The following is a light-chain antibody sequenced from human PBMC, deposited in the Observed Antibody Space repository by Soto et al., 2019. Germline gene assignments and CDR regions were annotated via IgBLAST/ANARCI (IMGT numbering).Light chain of an antibody. CDR3: QQSYSTLFT. V-gene: IGKV1-39*01. CDR1: QTIIRY. CDR2: AAS. Sequence: DIQMTQSPSSLSASVGDRVTITCRASQTIIRYLNWYQQKPGRAPNLLIYAASSLHTGVPSRFSASGSGTEFPLTISSLQPEDSATYYCQQSYSTLFTFGPGTRVEIK. J-gene: IGKJ3*01.